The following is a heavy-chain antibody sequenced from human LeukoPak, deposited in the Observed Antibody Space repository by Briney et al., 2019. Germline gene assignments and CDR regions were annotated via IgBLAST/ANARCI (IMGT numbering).Heavy chain of an antibody. CDR2: IKPDGSEK. V-gene: IGHV3-7*01. J-gene: IGHJ3*02. D-gene: IGHD1-1*01. CDR1: GFIFSDYW. Sequence: GGSLRLSCAASGFIFSDYWMGWVRQAPGKGLEWVANIKPDGSEKYYVDSVKGRFIISRDNAKNSLNLQMGSLRAEDTAVYYCARDPTTSQGSDAFDIWGQGTRVTVSS. CDR3: ARDPTTSQGSDAFDI.